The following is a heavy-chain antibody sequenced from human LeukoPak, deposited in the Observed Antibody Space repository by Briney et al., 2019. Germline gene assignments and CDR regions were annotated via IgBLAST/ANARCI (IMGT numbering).Heavy chain of an antibody. CDR3: ARDLMGSADY. Sequence: GGSLRLSCAASGFTFSRYLMPWVRQAPGKGLVWVSRIDSDGSITTYADSVKGRFTISRDNAKNTLYLQMNSLRAEDTAVYYCARDLMGSADYWGQGTLVTVSS. D-gene: IGHD2-8*01. V-gene: IGHV3-74*01. J-gene: IGHJ4*02. CDR1: GFTFSRYL. CDR2: IDSDGSIT.